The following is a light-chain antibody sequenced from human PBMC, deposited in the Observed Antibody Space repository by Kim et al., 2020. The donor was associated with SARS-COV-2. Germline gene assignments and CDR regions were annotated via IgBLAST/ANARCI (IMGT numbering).Light chain of an antibody. Sequence: EIVMTQSPATLSVSPGERATLSCRASQSVSSNLARYQQKPGQAPRLLIYGASTRATGIPARFSGSGSGTEFTLTISSLQSEDFAVYYCQQYNNWPRWTFGQGTKVDIK. CDR2: GAS. CDR1: QSVSSN. V-gene: IGKV3-15*01. CDR3: QQYNNWPRWT. J-gene: IGKJ1*01.